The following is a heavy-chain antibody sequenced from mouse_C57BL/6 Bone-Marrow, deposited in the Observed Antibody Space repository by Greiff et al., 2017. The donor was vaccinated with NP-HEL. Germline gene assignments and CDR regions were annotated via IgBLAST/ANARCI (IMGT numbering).Heavy chain of an antibody. CDR1: GYTFTDYY. CDR2: IYPGSGNT. V-gene: IGHV1-76*01. Sequence: VQLQQSGAELVRPGASVKLSCKASGYTFTDYYINWVKQRPGQGLEWIARIYPGSGNTNYNEKFKGKATLTAEKSSSTAYMQLSSLTSEDSAVYCCARFWDGGGFDYWGQGTTLTVSS. CDR3: ARFWDGGGFDY. D-gene: IGHD4-1*01. J-gene: IGHJ2*01.